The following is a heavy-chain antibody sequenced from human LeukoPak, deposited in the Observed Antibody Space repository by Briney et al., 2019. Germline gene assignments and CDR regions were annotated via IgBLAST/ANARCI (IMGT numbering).Heavy chain of an antibody. CDR1: GFTFSSYH. CDR3: ARVDTAMVENYYYYMDV. V-gene: IGHV3-21*01. D-gene: IGHD5-18*01. J-gene: IGHJ6*03. CDR2: IGSSGSYI. Sequence: GGSLRLSCEVSGFTFSSYHMNWVRQAPGKGLEWVSSIGSSGSYIYYADSLTGRFTISRDNAKNSRYLQMNSLRAEDTAMYYCARVDTAMVENYYYYMDVWGKGTTVTVSS.